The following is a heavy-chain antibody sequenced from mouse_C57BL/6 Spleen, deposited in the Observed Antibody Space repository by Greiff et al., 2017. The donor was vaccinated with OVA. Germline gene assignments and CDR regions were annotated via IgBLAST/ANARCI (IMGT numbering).Heavy chain of an antibody. Sequence: VQLQQSGPELVKPGASVKISCKASGYSFTDYNMNWVKQSIGKSLEWIGVINPNYGTTSYNQKFKGKATLTVDQSSSTAYMQLNSLTSEDSAVYYCARGFYYGSSYEEDFDYWGQGTTLTVSS. D-gene: IGHD1-1*01. CDR2: INPNYGTT. V-gene: IGHV1-39*01. CDR1: GYSFTDYN. CDR3: ARGFYYGSSYEEDFDY. J-gene: IGHJ2*01.